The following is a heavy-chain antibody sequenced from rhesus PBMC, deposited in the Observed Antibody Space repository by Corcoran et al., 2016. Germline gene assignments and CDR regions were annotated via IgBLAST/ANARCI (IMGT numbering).Heavy chain of an antibody. CDR3: ARKGTMVAYFDY. D-gene: IGHD4-4*01. V-gene: IGHV4-160*01. CDR1: GGSISSNY. Sequence: QVQLQESGPGLVKPSETLSLTCAVSGGSISSNYWCWFRQPPGKGLEWIGRIYGSGGSTDYNPSLKSRVTISTDTSKNQFSLKLSSVTAADTAVYYCARKGTMVAYFDYWGQGVLVTVSS. J-gene: IGHJ4*01. CDR2: IYGSGGST.